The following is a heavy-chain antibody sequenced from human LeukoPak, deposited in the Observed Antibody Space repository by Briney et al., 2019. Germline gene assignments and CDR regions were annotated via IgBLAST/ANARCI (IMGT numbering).Heavy chain of an antibody. CDR3: AHVSYSGSYYGFDY. D-gene: IGHD1-26*01. Sequence: SGPTLVNPTRTLTLTCTFSGFSLSTSGVGVGWIRHPPGKALEWLALLYWSDDKRYSPSLKSRLTITKDTSKNQVVLTMTNLDPVDTATYYCAHVSYSGSYYGFDYWGQGALVTVSS. CDR2: LYWSDDK. V-gene: IGHV2-5*01. J-gene: IGHJ4*02. CDR1: GFSLSTSGVG.